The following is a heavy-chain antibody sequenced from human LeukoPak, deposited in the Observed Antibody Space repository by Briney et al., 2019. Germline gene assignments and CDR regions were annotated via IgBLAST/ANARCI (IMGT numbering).Heavy chain of an antibody. CDR3: AREWVSGYDGPGLDY. Sequence: SVKVSCKASGCTFSSYAISWVRQAPGQGLEWMGGIIPIFGTANYAQKFQGRVTITTDESTSTAYMELSSLRSEDTAVYYCAREWVSGYDGPGLDYWGQGTLVTVSS. J-gene: IGHJ4*02. CDR1: GCTFSSYA. V-gene: IGHV1-69*05. D-gene: IGHD5-12*01. CDR2: IIPIFGTA.